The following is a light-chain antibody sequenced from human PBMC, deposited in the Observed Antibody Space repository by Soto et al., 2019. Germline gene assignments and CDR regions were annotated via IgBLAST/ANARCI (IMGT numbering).Light chain of an antibody. J-gene: IGKJ1*01. V-gene: IGKV3-11*01. Sequence: EIVLTQSPGTLSLSPGERGTLSCRASQNLVTLYLAWFQQKPGRAPRLLIYDASNRATGIPARFSGSGSGTVFTLTISSLEPEDFAVYYCQRRSNWPPWTFGQGTKVDIK. CDR3: QRRSNWPPWT. CDR1: QNLVTLY. CDR2: DAS.